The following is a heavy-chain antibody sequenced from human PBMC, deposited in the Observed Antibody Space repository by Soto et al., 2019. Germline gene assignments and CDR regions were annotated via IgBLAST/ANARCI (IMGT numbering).Heavy chain of an antibody. V-gene: IGHV1-3*01. CDR1: GYAFSAYA. CDR3: ARRLKGDFSNGLEV. D-gene: IGHD3-16*01. Sequence: ASVKVSCKASGYAFSAYAIHWVRQAPGQSLEWMGWINPDNGDTKSSQKFQGRVTITRDTSASTVHMELNSLKSEDMAVYYCARRLKGDFSNGLEVWGKGTTVTVSS. J-gene: IGHJ6*04. CDR2: INPDNGDT.